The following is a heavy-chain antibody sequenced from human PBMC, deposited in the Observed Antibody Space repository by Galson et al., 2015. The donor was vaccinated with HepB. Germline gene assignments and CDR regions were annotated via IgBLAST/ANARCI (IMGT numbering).Heavy chain of an antibody. V-gene: IGHV3-33*01. J-gene: IGHJ4*02. Sequence: SLRLSCAASGFDFSRHGMHWARQAPGKGLEWVAVVWYDGTKQYYSESVEGRFTISRDNSKNMVYLQMNSLRVEDTAVYYCWMIGTDFDYWGQGTLVTVSS. CDR1: GFDFSRHG. CDR3: WMIGTDFDY. CDR2: VWYDGTKQ. D-gene: IGHD2-21*01.